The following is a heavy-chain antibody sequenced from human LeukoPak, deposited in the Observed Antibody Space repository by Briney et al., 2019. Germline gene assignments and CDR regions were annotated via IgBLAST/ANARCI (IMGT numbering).Heavy chain of an antibody. CDR3: ARQSSGYWANAFDI. J-gene: IGHJ3*02. D-gene: IGHD3-22*01. CDR1: GYTFTSYG. Sequence: GASVKVSCKASGYTFTSYGISWVRQAPGQGLEWMGWISAYNGNTNYAQKLQGRVTMTTDTSTSTAYMELSSLRSEDTAVYYCARQSSGYWANAFDIWGQGTMVTVSS. CDR2: ISAYNGNT. V-gene: IGHV1-18*01.